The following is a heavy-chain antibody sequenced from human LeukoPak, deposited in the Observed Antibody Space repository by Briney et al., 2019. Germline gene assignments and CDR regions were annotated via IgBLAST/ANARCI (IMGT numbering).Heavy chain of an antibody. CDR2: IRADGATT. J-gene: IGHJ4*02. CDR3: ARDNTGSYEY. D-gene: IGHD1-26*01. CDR1: GFTFSSYS. Sequence: GGSLRLSCAASGFTFSSYSMNWVRQAPGKDLEWVSLIRADGATTRYTDSVKGRFTISRDNSKDSLYLQMNSLRTEDTALYYCARDNTGSYEYWGQGTLVTVSP. V-gene: IGHV3-43*02.